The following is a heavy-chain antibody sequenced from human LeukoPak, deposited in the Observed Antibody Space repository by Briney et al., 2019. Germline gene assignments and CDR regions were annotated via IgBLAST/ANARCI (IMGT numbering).Heavy chain of an antibody. CDR1: GFTFSSYW. J-gene: IGHJ4*02. Sequence: PGGSLRLSCAASGFTFSSYWMSWVRQAPGKGLEWVANIKQDGSEKYYVDSVKGRFTISRDNAKNSLYLQMNSLRAEDTAVYYCAKGYNGGTFDYWGQGTLVTVSS. CDR3: AKGYNGGTFDY. V-gene: IGHV3-7*03. CDR2: IKQDGSEK. D-gene: IGHD3-10*01.